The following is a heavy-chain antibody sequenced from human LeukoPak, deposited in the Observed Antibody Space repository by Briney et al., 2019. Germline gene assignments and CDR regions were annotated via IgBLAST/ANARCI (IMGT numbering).Heavy chain of an antibody. J-gene: IGHJ5*02. D-gene: IGHD6-13*01. CDR3: ARYIKLGSSWFSGWFHP. V-gene: IGHV3-7*01. CDR1: GFTFSSYC. Sequence: GGSLRLTCAASGFTFSSYCMSWVRQAPGKGLEWVANIKQDGSEKYYVDSVKGRFTISSYNAKNSLYLQMNSLRAEDTAVYYCARYIKLGSSWFSGWFHPWGQVTLVTVSS. CDR2: IKQDGSEK.